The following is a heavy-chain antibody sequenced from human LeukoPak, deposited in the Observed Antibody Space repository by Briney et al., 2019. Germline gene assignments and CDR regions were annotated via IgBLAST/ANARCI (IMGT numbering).Heavy chain of an antibody. V-gene: IGHV3-43D*03. CDR1: GFTFDDFT. CDR3: TKDGLGGSSRVFAH. J-gene: IGHJ4*02. Sequence: GGSLRLSCAASGFTFDDFTMHWVRHAPGKGLEWVSFISWDGDITYYADSVKGRFTVSRDNSKNSLYLQMNSLRAEDTALCHCTKDGLGGSSRVFAHWGQGTLVTVSS. CDR2: ISWDGDIT. D-gene: IGHD6-13*01.